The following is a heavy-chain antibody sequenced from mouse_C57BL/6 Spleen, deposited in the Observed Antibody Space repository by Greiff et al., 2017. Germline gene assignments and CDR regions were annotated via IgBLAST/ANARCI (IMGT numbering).Heavy chain of an antibody. D-gene: IGHD1-1*01. CDR1: GYTFTSYW. CDR2: IYPGSGST. Sequence: QVQLQQPGAELVKPGASVKMSCKASGYTFTSYWITWVKQRPGQGLEWIGDIYPGSGSTNYNEKFKSKATMTVDTSSSTAYLQLSSLTSADSAVYYCARRFYYGSSYGAMDYWGQGTLVTVSS. CDR3: ARRFYYGSSYGAMDY. J-gene: IGHJ4*01. V-gene: IGHV1-55*01.